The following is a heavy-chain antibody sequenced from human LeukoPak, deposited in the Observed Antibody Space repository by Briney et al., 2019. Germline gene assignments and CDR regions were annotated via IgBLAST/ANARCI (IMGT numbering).Heavy chain of an antibody. Sequence: SETLSLTCGVYGGSFSGYYWGLIRQPPGKGLEWIGEINHSGFTNYNPSLESRVTISLDTSKNQFSLKLTSVTAADTAVYFCARGPSLGAFVIWGQGTMVTVSS. CDR3: ARGPSLGAFVI. V-gene: IGHV4-34*01. J-gene: IGHJ3*02. CDR2: INHSGFT. CDR1: GGSFSGYY.